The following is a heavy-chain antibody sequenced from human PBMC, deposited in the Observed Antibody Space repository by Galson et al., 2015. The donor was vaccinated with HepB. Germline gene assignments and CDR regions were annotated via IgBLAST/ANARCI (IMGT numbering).Heavy chain of an antibody. Sequence: SLRLSCAASGFTFSSYAMHWVRQAPGKGLEYVSAISSNGGSTYYADSVKGRFTISRDNSKNTLYLQMSSLRAEDTAVYYCVKGGMTTVTTFDYWGQGTLVTVSS. CDR2: ISSNGGST. CDR1: GFTFSSYA. CDR3: VKGGMTTVTTFDY. J-gene: IGHJ4*02. V-gene: IGHV3-64D*06. D-gene: IGHD4-17*01.